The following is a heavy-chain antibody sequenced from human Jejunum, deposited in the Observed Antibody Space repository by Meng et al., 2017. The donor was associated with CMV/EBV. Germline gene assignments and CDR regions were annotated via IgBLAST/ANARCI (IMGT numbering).Heavy chain of an antibody. J-gene: IGHJ4*02. CDR1: LSTNQVG. CDR2: VYWDDDK. D-gene: IGHD2-2*01. Sequence: LSTNQVGVGWIRQPPGAALEWLALVYWDDDKRYNPSVSSRLTITKDTSKNQVVLTMTNVDPVDAATYYCAHRRFYSSTWSWGDFDYWGQGTRVTVSS. CDR3: AHRRFYSSTWSWGDFDY. V-gene: IGHV2-5*02.